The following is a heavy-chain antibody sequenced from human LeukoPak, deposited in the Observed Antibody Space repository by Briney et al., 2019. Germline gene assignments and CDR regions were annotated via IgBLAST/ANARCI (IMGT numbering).Heavy chain of an antibody. D-gene: IGHD5-18*01. CDR1: GFTFSSYE. CDR2: ISSSGTPI. CDR3: ARYGYGGGFDY. J-gene: IGHJ4*02. Sequence: GGSLRLSCAASGFTFSSYEMNWVRQDLGKGLEWVSDISSSGTPIYYPDSLDGRFTTSRDNAKNSLYLQVNSLRAEDTAVYYCARYGYGGGFDYWGQGTLVTVSS. V-gene: IGHV3-48*03.